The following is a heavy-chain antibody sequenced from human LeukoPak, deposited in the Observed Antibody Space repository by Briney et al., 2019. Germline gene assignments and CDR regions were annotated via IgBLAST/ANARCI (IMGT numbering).Heavy chain of an antibody. J-gene: IGHJ3*02. CDR1: GFILREYG. CDR3: ARDPNGDYIGAFDN. V-gene: IGHV3-23*01. D-gene: IGHD4-17*01. Sequence: GGSLRPFCAASGFILREYGMTWVRQAPGKWLEWLSSITASDYTTYAGYVKGRFTLSRDNSKNTLYLQMDSLRGDDTALYHCARDPNGDYIGAFDNWGQGTMVTVSS. CDR2: ITASDYTT.